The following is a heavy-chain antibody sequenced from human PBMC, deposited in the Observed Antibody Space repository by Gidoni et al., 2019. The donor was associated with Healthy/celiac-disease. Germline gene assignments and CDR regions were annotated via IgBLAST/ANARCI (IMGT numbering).Heavy chain of an antibody. CDR3: ARGRDSSGYYYYYYGMDV. D-gene: IGHD3-22*01. Sequence: QVQLQQWGAGLLKPSETLSLTCAVYGGSFSCYYWSWIRQPPGKWLEWIGEINHSGSTNYNPSLKSRVTISVDTSKNQFSLKLSSVTAADTAVYYCARGRDSSGYYYYYYGMDVWGQGTTVTVSS. CDR2: INHSGST. V-gene: IGHV4-34*01. J-gene: IGHJ6*02. CDR1: GGSFSCYY.